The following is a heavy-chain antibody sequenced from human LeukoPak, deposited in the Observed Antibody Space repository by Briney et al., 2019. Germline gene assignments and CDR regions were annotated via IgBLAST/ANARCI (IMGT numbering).Heavy chain of an antibody. D-gene: IGHD3-3*01. CDR3: ARVPPEYDFWSGLPDY. V-gene: IGHV4-30-4*08. CDR2: IYYSGNT. Sequence: SQTLSLTCTVSGGSISSGDYYWSWIRQPPGKGLEWIGYIYYSGNTYYNPALKRLITISVDTSKNQFSLKLSSVTAEETAVYYCARVPPEYDFWSGLPDYWGQGTLVTVSS. CDR1: GGSISSGDYY. J-gene: IGHJ4*02.